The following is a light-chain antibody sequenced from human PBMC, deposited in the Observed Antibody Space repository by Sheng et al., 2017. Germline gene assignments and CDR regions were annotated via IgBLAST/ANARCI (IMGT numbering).Light chain of an antibody. J-gene: IGKJ4*01. CDR2: GAS. CDR1: QNVSSN. V-gene: IGKV3-15*01. Sequence: ETVMTQSPATLSVSPGERATLSCRASQNVSSNLAWYHQKPGQVPRLLIYGASTRATGIPATFSGSGSGTEFTLTIGSLQSENFAVYYCQQSDSWPRTFGGGTRVEIK. CDR3: QQSDSWPRT.